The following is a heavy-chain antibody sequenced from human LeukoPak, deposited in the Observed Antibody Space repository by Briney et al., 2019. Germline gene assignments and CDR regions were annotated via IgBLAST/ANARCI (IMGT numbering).Heavy chain of an antibody. CDR3: ARGRVSSSTWYSTYYYFFYKDF. V-gene: IGHV4-59*01. CDR1: GGSISSYY. D-gene: IGHD4-11*01. Sequence: PSETLSLTRTVSGGSISSYYWSWIRQPPGKGLEWIGYIYSSGSTNYNPSLNGRVSISRDTSNNFFSLRLRSVTAADTAVYFCARGRVSSSTWYSTYYYFFYKDFWGKGTTVTVSS. J-gene: IGHJ6*03. CDR2: IYSSGST.